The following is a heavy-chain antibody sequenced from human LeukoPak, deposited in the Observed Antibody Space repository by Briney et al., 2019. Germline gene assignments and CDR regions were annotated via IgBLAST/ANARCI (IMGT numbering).Heavy chain of an antibody. V-gene: IGHV4-34*01. D-gene: IGHD5-18*01. CDR3: ARRGGYSYAYNY. J-gene: IGHJ4*02. CDR2: INHSGST. CDR1: GGSFSGYY. Sequence: SETLSLPCGVSGGSFSGYYWSWFRQPPGKGLEWIGEINHSGSTNYNPSLKSRVTMSVDTSKNQFSLKLSSVTAADTAVYYCARRGGYSYAYNYWGQGTLVTVSS.